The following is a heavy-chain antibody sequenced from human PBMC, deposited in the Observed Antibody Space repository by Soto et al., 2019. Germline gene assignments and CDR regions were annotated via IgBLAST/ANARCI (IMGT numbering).Heavy chain of an antibody. Sequence: SETLSLTCTVSGGSVGSGSYYWSWIRQPPGKGLEWIGYIYYSGSTNYNPSLKSRVTISVDTSKNQFSLKLSSVTAADTAVYYCARDLGIAARFRIAFDIWGQGTMVTVSS. CDR1: GGSVGSGSYY. CDR2: IYYSGST. CDR3: ARDLGIAARFRIAFDI. V-gene: IGHV4-61*01. J-gene: IGHJ3*02. D-gene: IGHD6-6*01.